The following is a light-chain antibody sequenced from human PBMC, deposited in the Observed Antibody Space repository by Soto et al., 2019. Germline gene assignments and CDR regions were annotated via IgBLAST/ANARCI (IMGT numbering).Light chain of an antibody. V-gene: IGKV1-39*01. J-gene: IGKJ1*01. CDR1: QSISRY. Sequence: DIPFTQSPSPPSASVGDRITIPCRSSQSISRYLNWYQQRPGTAPKVLIFGANSLQSGVPSRFSGSGSGTEFTLTISSLQPEDFATYYCQQNYGTPGTFGQGTKVDIK. CDR2: GAN. CDR3: QQNYGTPGT.